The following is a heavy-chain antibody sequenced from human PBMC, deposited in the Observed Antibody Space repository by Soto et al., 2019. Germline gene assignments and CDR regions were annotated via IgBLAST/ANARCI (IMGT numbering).Heavy chain of an antibody. CDR1: GGTFSSYA. CDR2: IIPIFGTA. Sequence: QVQLVQSGAEVKKPGSSVKVSCKASGGTFSSYAISWVRQAPGQGLEWMGGIIPIFGTANYAQKFQGRVTITADESTSTAYMELNIMGSEDTAVYYCASTLRRWYYYGMDIWDQGITVTVSS. D-gene: IGHD3-16*01. CDR3: ASTLRRWYYYGMDI. V-gene: IGHV1-69*12. J-gene: IGHJ6*02.